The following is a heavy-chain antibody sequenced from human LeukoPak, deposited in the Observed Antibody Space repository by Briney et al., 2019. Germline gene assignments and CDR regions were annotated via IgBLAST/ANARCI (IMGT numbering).Heavy chain of an antibody. CDR3: ASDGAYQPPRY. V-gene: IGHV1-58*01. D-gene: IGHD2-2*01. CDR1: GFTFTNSA. J-gene: IGHJ4*02. Sequence: SVQVSCKASGFTFTNSAVQWVRQARGQRLEWIGWIVVASGNTNYAQKFQDRVTLTSDTSTSTAYMDLSSLRFEDTAVYYCASDGAYQPPRYWGQGTLVTVSS. CDR2: IVVASGNT.